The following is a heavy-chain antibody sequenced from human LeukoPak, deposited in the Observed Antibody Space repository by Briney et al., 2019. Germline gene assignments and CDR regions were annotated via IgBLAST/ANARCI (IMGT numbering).Heavy chain of an antibody. CDR1: EYTFTDYH. V-gene: IGHV1-2*02. CDR2: INPNSGGT. Sequence: ASVKVSCKASEYTFTDYHMHWVRQAPGQGLEWMGWINPNSGGTNYAQKFQGRVTMTRDTSISTAYMELSRLRSDDTAVYYCARHLRPDAFDIWGQGTMVTVSS. J-gene: IGHJ3*02. CDR3: ARHLRPDAFDI.